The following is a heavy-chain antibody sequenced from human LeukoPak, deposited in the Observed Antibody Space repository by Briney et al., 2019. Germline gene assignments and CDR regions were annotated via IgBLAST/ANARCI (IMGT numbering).Heavy chain of an antibody. CDR3: ANEGDTAMDY. J-gene: IGHJ4*02. Sequence: SETLSLTRTVSGGSIRGYSWSWVRQPPRKGLEWIAYIYYTGSTNYNPSLKSRVTISLDTSKNQFSLKLSCVTAADTAVYYCANEGDTAMDYWGQGTLVTVSS. V-gene: IGHV4-59*08. CDR2: IYYTGST. CDR1: GGSIRGYS. D-gene: IGHD5-18*01.